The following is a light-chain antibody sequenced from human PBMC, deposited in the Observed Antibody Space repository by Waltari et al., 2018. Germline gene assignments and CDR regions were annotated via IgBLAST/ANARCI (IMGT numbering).Light chain of an antibody. CDR3: QQYNKWPPT. Sequence: EIVMTQSPATLSLSPGERASLSCMTSQSVNSDLAWYQQKPGQAPSLLIYGASTRATGVPLRFSGSGSGAEFTLTISSLQSEDLAIYHCQQYNKWPPTFGGGTKVEIK. CDR1: QSVNSD. V-gene: IGKV3-15*01. CDR2: GAS. J-gene: IGKJ4*01.